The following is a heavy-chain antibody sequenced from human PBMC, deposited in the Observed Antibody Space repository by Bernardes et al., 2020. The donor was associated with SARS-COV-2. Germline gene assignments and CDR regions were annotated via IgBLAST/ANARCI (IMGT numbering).Heavy chain of an antibody. D-gene: IGHD3-10*01. CDR3: ARTYYYGSGSYFAAFDI. J-gene: IGHJ3*02. Sequence: ASVKVSCKASGYTFTGYYMHWVRQAPGQGLEWMGWITPNSGGTNYAQKFQGRVTMTRDTSISTAYMELSRLRSDDTAVYYCARTYYYGSGSYFAAFDIWGQGTMVTVSS. V-gene: IGHV1-2*02. CDR1: GYTFTGYY. CDR2: ITPNSGGT.